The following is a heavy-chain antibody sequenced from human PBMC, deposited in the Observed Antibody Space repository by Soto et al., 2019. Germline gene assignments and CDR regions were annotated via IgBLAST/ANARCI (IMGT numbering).Heavy chain of an antibody. D-gene: IGHD6-13*01. J-gene: IGHJ4*02. CDR1: GFTFSSYA. V-gene: IGHV3-23*01. CDR2: ISGSGGST. Sequence: GESLKISCAASGFTFSSYAMSWVRQAPGKGLEWVSAISGSGGSTYYADSVKGRFTISRDNSKNTLYLQMNSLRAEDTAVYYCAKGGGAAAGFDYWGQGTLFTVSS. CDR3: AKGGGAAAGFDY.